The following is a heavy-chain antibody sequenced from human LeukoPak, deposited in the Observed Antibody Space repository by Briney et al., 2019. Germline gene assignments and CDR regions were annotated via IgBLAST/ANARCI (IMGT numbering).Heavy chain of an antibody. CDR1: GYTFTSNY. CDR2: ISPSGGST. Sequence: ASVKVSCKAFGYTFTSNYMHWVRQAPGQGPEWMGVISPSGGSTTYAQRFQGRVTLTRDMSTSTDYLELSSLRSEDTAVYYCARDVSSTTYCSGGSCYSAFDYWGQGTLVTVSS. D-gene: IGHD2-15*01. V-gene: IGHV1-46*01. J-gene: IGHJ4*02. CDR3: ARDVSSTTYCSGGSCYSAFDY.